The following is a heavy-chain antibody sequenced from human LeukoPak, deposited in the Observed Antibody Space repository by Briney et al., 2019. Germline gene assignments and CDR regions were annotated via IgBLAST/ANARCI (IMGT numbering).Heavy chain of an antibody. CDR1: GFTFSSYA. J-gene: IGHJ3*02. V-gene: IGHV3-64*01. D-gene: IGHD2-21*02. Sequence: GGSLRLSCAASGFTFSSYAMHWVRQAPGKGLEYVSAISSNGGSTYYANSVKGRFTISRDNSKNTLYLQMGSLRAEDMAVYYCARTPGVTGAFDTWGQGTMVTVSS. CDR3: ARTPGVTGAFDT. CDR2: ISSNGGST.